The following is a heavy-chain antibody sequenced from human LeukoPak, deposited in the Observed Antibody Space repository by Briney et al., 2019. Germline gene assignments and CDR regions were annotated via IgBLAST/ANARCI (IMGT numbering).Heavy chain of an antibody. V-gene: IGHV4-59*01. J-gene: IGHJ4*02. CDR1: GGSISSYY. Sequence: SETLSLTCTVSGGSISSYYWSWIRQPPGKGLEWIGYIYCSGSTNYNPSLKSRVTISVDTSKNQFSLKLSSVTAADTAVYYCARDRGPFDYWGQGTLVTVSS. CDR3: ARDRGPFDY. D-gene: IGHD3-10*01. CDR2: IYCSGST.